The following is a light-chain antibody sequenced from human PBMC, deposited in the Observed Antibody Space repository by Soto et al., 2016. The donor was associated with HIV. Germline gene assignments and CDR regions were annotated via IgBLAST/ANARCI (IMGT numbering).Light chain of an antibody. Sequence: SYELTQPPSVSVAPGKTARINCGGNNIGRKSVHWYQQRPGQAPVLVIYDDSDRPSGIPERFSGSNSGNTATLTISRAEAGDVADYYCQVWETSDLPNWVFGGGTKLTIL. CDR1: NIGRKS. CDR3: QVWETSDLPNWV. V-gene: IGLV3-21*01. CDR2: DDS. J-gene: IGLJ3*02.